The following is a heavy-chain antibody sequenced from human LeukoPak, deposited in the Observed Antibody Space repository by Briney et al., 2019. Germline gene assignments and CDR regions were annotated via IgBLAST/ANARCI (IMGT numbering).Heavy chain of an antibody. CDR3: ATFTPLRAFDF. Sequence: GGSLRLSCAASEFTVSINYMNWVRQAPGKGREWVSFIYSGGSTYYADSVRGRFTISRDSSENTLYLQMNSLRAEDTAVYFCATFTPLRAFDFWGQGTLVTVSS. V-gene: IGHV3-66*01. CDR2: IYSGGST. J-gene: IGHJ4*02. D-gene: IGHD3-16*01. CDR1: EFTVSINY.